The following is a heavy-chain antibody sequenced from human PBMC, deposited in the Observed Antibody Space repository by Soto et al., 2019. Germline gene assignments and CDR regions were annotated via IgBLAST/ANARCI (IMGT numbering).Heavy chain of an antibody. V-gene: IGHV3-48*03. CDR3: ERVGGPYPYYFAY. J-gene: IGHJ4*02. CDR2: ISSSSSAI. CDR1: GFTFSSHE. Sequence: PGGSLRLSCAASGFTFSSHEMNWVRQAPGKGLEWVSYISSSSSAIYYADSVKGRFTISRDNAKNSLYLQMNSLRAEDTAVYYCERVGGPYPYYFAYWGQGTLVTVS. D-gene: IGHD1-26*01.